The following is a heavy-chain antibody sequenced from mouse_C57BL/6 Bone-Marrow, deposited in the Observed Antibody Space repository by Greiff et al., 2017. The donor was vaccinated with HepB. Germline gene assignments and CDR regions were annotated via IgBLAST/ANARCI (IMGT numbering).Heavy chain of an antibody. D-gene: IGHD1-1*01. V-gene: IGHV1-81*01. CDR3: AREDYGSSPFAY. Sequence: QVQLKESGAELARPGASVKLSCKASGYTFTSYGISWVKQRTGQGLEWIGEIYPRSGNTYYNEKFKGKATLTADKSSSTAYMELRSLTSEDSAVYFCAREDYGSSPFAYWGQGTWVTVSA. CDR2: IYPRSGNT. J-gene: IGHJ3*01. CDR1: GYTFTSYG.